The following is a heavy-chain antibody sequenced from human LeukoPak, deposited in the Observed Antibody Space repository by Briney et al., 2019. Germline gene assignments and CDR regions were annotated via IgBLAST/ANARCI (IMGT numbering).Heavy chain of an antibody. CDR2: IRYDGSNK. CDR1: GFTFSGYG. CDR3: AKDLAYGDYVHGY. J-gene: IGHJ4*02. Sequence: PGGSLRLSCAASGFTFSGYGMHWVRQAPGKGLEWVAFIRYDGSNKYYADPVKGRFTISRDNSKNTLYLQMNSLRAEDTAVYYCAKDLAYGDYVHGYWGQGTLVTVSS. V-gene: IGHV3-30*02. D-gene: IGHD4-17*01.